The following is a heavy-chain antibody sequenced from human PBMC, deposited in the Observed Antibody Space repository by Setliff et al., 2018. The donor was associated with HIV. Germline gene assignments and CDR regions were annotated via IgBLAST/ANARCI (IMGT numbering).Heavy chain of an antibody. Sequence: SETLSLTCLVSGYSIRDKYYWAWVRQPPGKGLEWIATVSHTGNTYSSPSLKSRVSISLHSSENQFSLRVFSATAADTAIYYCARQNYYEISGYYARPLYFDSWGQGVLVTVSS. D-gene: IGHD3-22*01. J-gene: IGHJ4*02. CDR3: ARQNYYEISGYYARPLYFDS. V-gene: IGHV4-38-2*01. CDR2: VSHTGNT. CDR1: GYSIRDKYY.